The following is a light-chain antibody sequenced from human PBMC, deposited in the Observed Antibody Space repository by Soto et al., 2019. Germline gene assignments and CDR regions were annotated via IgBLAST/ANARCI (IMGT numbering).Light chain of an antibody. Sequence: QSVLTQPASVSGSPGQSITISCTGTSSDVGSYNLVSWYQQHPGKAPKLMIYEGSKRPSGVSKRFSGSKSGNTASLTISGLQAEDEADYNCCSYAGSNYVFGTGTKVTVL. CDR1: SSDVGSYNL. J-gene: IGLJ1*01. V-gene: IGLV2-23*01. CDR2: EGS. CDR3: CSYAGSNYV.